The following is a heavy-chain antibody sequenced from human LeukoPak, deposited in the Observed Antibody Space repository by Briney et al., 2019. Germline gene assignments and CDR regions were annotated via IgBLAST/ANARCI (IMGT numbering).Heavy chain of an antibody. CDR1: GFTFNSYW. V-gene: IGHV3-74*01. J-gene: IGHJ3*02. CDR3: ARDRLTNDAFDI. Sequence: PGGSLRLSCAVSGFTFNSYWMHWVRQAPGKGLVWVSRINSDGSGTSDADFVKGRFTISRDNSKNTLYLHMNSLRAEDTAMYYCARDRLTNDAFDIWGQGTMVTVSS. CDR2: INSDGSGT. D-gene: IGHD2-8*01.